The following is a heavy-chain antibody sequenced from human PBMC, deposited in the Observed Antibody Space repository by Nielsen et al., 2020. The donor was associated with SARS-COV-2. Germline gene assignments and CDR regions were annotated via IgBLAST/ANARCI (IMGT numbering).Heavy chain of an antibody. CDR1: GFTFSSYS. J-gene: IGHJ6*02. CDR2: ISSSSSYI. D-gene: IGHD5-12*01. CDR3: ARVGGSGDYDYYYYYYGMDV. Sequence: LSLTCAASGFTFSSYSMNWVRQAPGKGLEWVSSISSSSSYIYYADSVKGRFTISRDNAKNSLYLQMNSLRAEDTAVYYCARVGGSGDYDYYYYYYGMDVWGQGTTVTVSS. V-gene: IGHV3-21*01.